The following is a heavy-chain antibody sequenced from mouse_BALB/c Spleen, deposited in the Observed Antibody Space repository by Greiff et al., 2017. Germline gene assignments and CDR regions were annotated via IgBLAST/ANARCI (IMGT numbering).Heavy chain of an antibody. CDR2: ISYSGST. CDR1: GYSITSDYA. Sequence: VQLKESGPGLVKPSQSLSLTCTVTGYSITSDYAWNWIRQFPGNKLEWMGYISYSGSTSYNPSLKSRISITRDTSKNQFFLQLNSVTTEDTATYYCARGGTPAWFAYWGQGTLVTVSA. D-gene: IGHD3-3*01. CDR3: ARGGTPAWFAY. J-gene: IGHJ3*01. V-gene: IGHV3-2*02.